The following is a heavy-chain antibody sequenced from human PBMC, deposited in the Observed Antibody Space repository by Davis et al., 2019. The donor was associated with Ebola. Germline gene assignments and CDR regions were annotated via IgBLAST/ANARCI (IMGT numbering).Heavy chain of an antibody. CDR2: IYYGGTT. Sequence: PSETLSLTCTVSGGSISTRDYYWGWIRQPPGKGLEWIGSIYYGGTTYYKPSLKRRATISVDTSGSQFSLKLSPVTAADTAVYFCAFYIDRYYFDDWGQGTLVTVSA. V-gene: IGHV4-39*01. D-gene: IGHD3-22*01. CDR3: AFYIDRYYFDD. J-gene: IGHJ4*02. CDR1: GGSISTRDYY.